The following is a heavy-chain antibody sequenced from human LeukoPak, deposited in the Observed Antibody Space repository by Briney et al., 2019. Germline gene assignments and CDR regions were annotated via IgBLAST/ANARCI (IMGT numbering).Heavy chain of an antibody. J-gene: IGHJ4*02. D-gene: IGHD3-9*01. CDR3: VRVAPPGL. CDR2: TNNDGRGP. V-gene: IGHV3-74*01. CDR1: GFTPTIYS. Sequence: VGSPRLSCAPSGFTPTIYSMRWVRPAPGEGVVWGSRTNNDGRGPTNTYSVRGRFTVYRDNDKNTLYLQMDSLRAEDTAVYYCVRVAPPGLWGQGTLVTVYS.